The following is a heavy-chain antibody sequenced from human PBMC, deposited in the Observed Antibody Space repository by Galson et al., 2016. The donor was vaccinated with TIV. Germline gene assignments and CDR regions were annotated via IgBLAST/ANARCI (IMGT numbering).Heavy chain of an antibody. Sequence: LSLTCTVSGGSISSGGYYWSWIRQHPGKGLEWIGYIYYSGRTYYNPSLQSRVTMSVDTSKNQFSLRLSSVTAADTAVYYCARVVVLLELVWYFDLWGHGTLVTVSS. D-gene: IGHD2-8*01. CDR1: GGSISSGGYY. J-gene: IGHJ2*01. CDR3: ARVVVLLELVWYFDL. V-gene: IGHV4-31*03. CDR2: IYYSGRT.